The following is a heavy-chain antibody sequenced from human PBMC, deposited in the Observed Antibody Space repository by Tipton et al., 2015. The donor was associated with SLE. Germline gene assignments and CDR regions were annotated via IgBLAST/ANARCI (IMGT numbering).Heavy chain of an antibody. J-gene: IGHJ4*02. CDR1: GGSISSGSFS. V-gene: IGHV4-30-2*02. D-gene: IGHD3-9*01. CDR3: ARLTPLSGWYYFDY. Sequence: TLSLTCAVSGGSISSGSFSWSWIRQPPGKGLEWIGYVHQNGFTYSTPSLRSRVTISGDTSTNQFSLKLTSVSAADTAVYYCARLTPLSGWYYFDYWGQGALVTVSS. CDR2: VHQNGFT.